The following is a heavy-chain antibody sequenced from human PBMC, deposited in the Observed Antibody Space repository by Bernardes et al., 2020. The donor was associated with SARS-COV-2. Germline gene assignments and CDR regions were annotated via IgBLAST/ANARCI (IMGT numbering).Heavy chain of an antibody. CDR1: GYTFTGYY. CDR3: SRVDYSGNSPSFDY. CDR2: INPNSGGT. Sequence: ASVKVSCKASGYTFTGYYMHWVRQAPGQGLEWMGWINPNSGGTYYAQKFQGRVTMTRDTSISTAYMELSRLRSDDTAVYYCSRVDYSGNSPSFDYWGQGSLVTISS. D-gene: IGHD4-4*01. J-gene: IGHJ4*02. V-gene: IGHV1-2*02.